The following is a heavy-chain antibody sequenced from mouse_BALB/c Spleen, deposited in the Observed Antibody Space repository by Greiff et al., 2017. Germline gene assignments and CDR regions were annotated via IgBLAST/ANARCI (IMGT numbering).Heavy chain of an antibody. CDR3: ARHYGNYGRYFDV. D-gene: IGHD2-1*01. Sequence: DVKLVESGGGLVKPGGSLKLSCAASGFTFSSYAMSWVRQTPEKRLEWVASISSGGSTYYPDSVKGRFTISRDNARNILYLQMSSLRSEDTAMYYCARHYGNYGRYFDVWGAGTTVTVSS. CDR1: GFTFSSYA. V-gene: IGHV5-6-5*01. J-gene: IGHJ1*01. CDR2: ISSGGST.